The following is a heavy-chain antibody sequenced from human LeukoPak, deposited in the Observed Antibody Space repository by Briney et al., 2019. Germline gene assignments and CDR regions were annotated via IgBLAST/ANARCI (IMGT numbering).Heavy chain of an antibody. CDR3: AKDAHQGSWRSGSLDS. J-gene: IGHJ4*02. CDR1: GLTFSDYG. CDR2: IWNDGSKE. V-gene: IGHV3-30*02. D-gene: IGHD3-10*01. Sequence: GGSLRLSCVVSGLTFSDYGMHWVRQAPGKGRKWVAFIWNDGSKEDYADSVKGRFTIPRDNSKNTLSLQMNSLRAEDTAVYYCAKDAHQGSWRSGSLDSWGQGSLVTVSS.